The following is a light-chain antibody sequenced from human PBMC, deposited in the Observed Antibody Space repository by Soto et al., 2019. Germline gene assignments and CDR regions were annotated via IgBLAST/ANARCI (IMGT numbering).Light chain of an antibody. CDR1: PSDVGGSNS. J-gene: IGLJ2*01. CDR3: SSYARSDVV. Sequence: QSALTQPPSASGSPGQSVTISCTGTPSDVGGSNSVSWYQQHPGKAPNLMIYDVNKRPSGVTDRFSGSKSGNTASLTVSGLHAADEDYYFSSSYARSDVVFGGGTKLTVL. CDR2: DVN. V-gene: IGLV2-8*01.